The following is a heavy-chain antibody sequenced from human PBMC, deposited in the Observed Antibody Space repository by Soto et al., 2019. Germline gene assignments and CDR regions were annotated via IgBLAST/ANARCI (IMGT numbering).Heavy chain of an antibody. Sequence: QVQLQESGPGLVKPSQTQSLTCTVTGGSISRGDYYWSWIRQPPGKGLEWIGYIYHSGSTYYNPSLKSRVTISVDTSKNQFSLKLSSVTAADTAVYYCARERPDGARLDPWGQGTLVTVSS. J-gene: IGHJ5*02. CDR2: IYHSGST. CDR3: ARERPDGARLDP. D-gene: IGHD6-6*01. CDR1: GGSISRGDYY. V-gene: IGHV4-30-4*01.